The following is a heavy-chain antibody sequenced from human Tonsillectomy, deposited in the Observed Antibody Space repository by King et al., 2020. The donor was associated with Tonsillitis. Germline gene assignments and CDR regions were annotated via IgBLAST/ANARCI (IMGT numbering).Heavy chain of an antibody. CDR2: IGTASDT. D-gene: IGHD6-19*01. J-gene: IGHJ3*02. V-gene: IGHV3-13*01. Sequence: VQLVESGGGLVQPGGFLRLSCAGSGFSFSTYDMHWVRQATGKGLEWVSTIGTASDTYYPGSVKGRFTISRENARSSLYLQMNSLTAGDTAVYYYARGGSAVAGDYDAFDIWGQGTMVTVSS. CDR1: GFSFSTYD. CDR3: ARGGSAVAGDYDAFDI.